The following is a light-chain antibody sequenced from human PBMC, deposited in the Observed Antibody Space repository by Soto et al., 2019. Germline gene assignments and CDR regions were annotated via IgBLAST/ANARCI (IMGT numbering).Light chain of an antibody. CDR1: SSDVGSYNL. CDR2: EGS. V-gene: IGLV2-23*03. Sequence: QSALTQPASVSGSPGQSITISCTGTSSDVGSYNLVSWYQQHPGKAPKLMIYEGSKRPSGVSNRFSGSKSGNTASLTISGLQAEDEADYSCCSYARSSPFWVFGGGTKLTVL. J-gene: IGLJ3*02. CDR3: CSYARSSPFWV.